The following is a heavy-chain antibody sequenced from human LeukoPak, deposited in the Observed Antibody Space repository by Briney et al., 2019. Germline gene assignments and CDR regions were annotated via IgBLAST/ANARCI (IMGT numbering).Heavy chain of an antibody. D-gene: IGHD3-22*01. V-gene: IGHV3-23*01. J-gene: IGHJ4*02. CDR3: AKSDFYDNTGPID. Sequence: PGGPLRLSCATSGFNFNTYAMTWVRQAPGKGLEWASVIGSGGATNYPESVKGRFTVSRDNSKNTLFLQMDSLRAEDAAVYYCAKSDFYDNTGPIDWGQGTLVIVSS. CDR1: GFNFNTYA. CDR2: IGSGGAT.